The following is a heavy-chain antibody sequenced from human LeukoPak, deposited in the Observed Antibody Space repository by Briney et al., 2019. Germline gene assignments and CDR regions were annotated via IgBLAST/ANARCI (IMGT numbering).Heavy chain of an antibody. CDR2: ISASGEKT. CDR3: VRDYVYAFDI. V-gene: IGHV3-23*01. D-gene: IGHD3-16*01. CDR1: GFTFSSYA. J-gene: IGHJ3*02. Sequence: PAGGSLRLSCGASGFTFSSYAMSWVRQAPGKGLEWVSLISASGEKTYYADSVKGRFTISTDTAKSSLFLQMNGLSADDTAVYYCVRDYVYAFDIWGQGTMVTVSS.